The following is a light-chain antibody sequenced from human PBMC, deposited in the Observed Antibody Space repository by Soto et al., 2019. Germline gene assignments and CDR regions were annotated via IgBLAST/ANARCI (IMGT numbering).Light chain of an antibody. V-gene: IGLV2-23*01. CDR1: SSDVGSYSL. CDR3: WSYAGTATGYV. Sequence: QSVLTQPASVSGSPGQSITISCTGTSSDVGSYSLVPWYQQHPGKAPKLMIYDASKRPSGVSRRFSGSKSGNTASLTISGLQAEDEADYYCWSYAGTATGYVFGTGTKLTVL. J-gene: IGLJ1*01. CDR2: DAS.